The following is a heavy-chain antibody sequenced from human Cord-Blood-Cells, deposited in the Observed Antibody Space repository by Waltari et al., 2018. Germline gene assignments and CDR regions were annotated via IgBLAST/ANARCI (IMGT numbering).Heavy chain of an antibody. J-gene: IGHJ4*02. V-gene: IGHV1-3*01. D-gene: IGHD6-13*01. CDR1: GYTFTSYA. Sequence: QVQLVQSGAEVKKPGASVKVSCKASGYTFTSYAMHWVRQAPGQRLEWRGWINAGNGNTKYSQKCQGRVTITRDTSASTAYMELSSLRSEDTAVYYCARDDKDSVGSYYFDYWGQGTLVTVSS. CDR3: ARDDKDSVGSYYFDY. CDR2: INAGNGNT.